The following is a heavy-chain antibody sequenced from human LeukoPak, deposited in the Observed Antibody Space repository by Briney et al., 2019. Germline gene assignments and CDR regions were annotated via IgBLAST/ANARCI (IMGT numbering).Heavy chain of an antibody. Sequence: GGSLRLSCAASGFTFSSYAMHWVRQAPGKGLEWVAVISYDRSNKYYADSVKGRFTISRDNSKNSLYLQMNSLRAEDTAVYYCARARYCSGGSCYYTYYYYYMDGGGKGTTVTVSS. V-gene: IGHV3-30*04. CDR3: ARARYCSGGSCYYTYYYYYMDG. CDR2: ISYDRSNK. J-gene: IGHJ6*03. D-gene: IGHD2-15*01. CDR1: GFTFSSYA.